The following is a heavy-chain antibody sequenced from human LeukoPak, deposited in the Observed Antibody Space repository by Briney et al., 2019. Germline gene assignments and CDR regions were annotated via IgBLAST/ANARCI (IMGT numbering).Heavy chain of an antibody. Sequence: GGSLRLSCAPSGFTFSNSGMHWVRQAPGKGLEWVAFIRNDGSIRYYADSIKGRFTISRDNSKNTLYLQMSSLRVDDTAVYYCAKARLGAGRYYFDYWGQGTLVTVSS. D-gene: IGHD1-14*01. CDR3: AKARLGAGRYYFDY. CDR2: IRNDGSIR. J-gene: IGHJ4*02. V-gene: IGHV3-30*02. CDR1: GFTFSNSG.